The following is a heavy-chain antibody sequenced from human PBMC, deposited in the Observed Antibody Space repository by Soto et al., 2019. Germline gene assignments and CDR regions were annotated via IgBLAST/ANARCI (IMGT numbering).Heavy chain of an antibody. J-gene: IGHJ4*02. Sequence: GGSLRLSCAASPVTFMSYSMHWVRQAPGKGLEWVTSISYDGSKESYADSVKGRFAVSRDNSKNTLYLQMNSLRPEDTAVYYCARYCNGGACYSASLDYWGQGTQVTV. V-gene: IGHV3-30*09. D-gene: IGHD2-15*01. CDR3: ARYCNGGACYSASLDY. CDR2: ISYDGSKE. CDR1: PVTFMSYS.